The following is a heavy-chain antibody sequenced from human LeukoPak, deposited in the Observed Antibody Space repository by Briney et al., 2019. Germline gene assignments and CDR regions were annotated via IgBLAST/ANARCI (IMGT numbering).Heavy chain of an antibody. D-gene: IGHD2-15*01. CDR2: IYPGDSDT. CDR3: ARSRYRSGGSCYWYYFDY. J-gene: IGHJ4*02. V-gene: IGHV5-51*01. CDR1: GYSFTSYW. Sequence: GESLKISCKGSGYSFTSYWIGWVRQMPGKGLEWMGIIYPGDSDTRYSPSFQGQATISADKSISTAYLQWSSLKASDTAMYYCARSRYRSGGSCYWYYFDYWGQGTLVTVSS.